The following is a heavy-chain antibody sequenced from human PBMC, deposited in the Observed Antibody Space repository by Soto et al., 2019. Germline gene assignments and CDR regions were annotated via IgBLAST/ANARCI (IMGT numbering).Heavy chain of an antibody. V-gene: IGHV3-23*01. Sequence: EVQLLESGGGLVQPGGSLRLSCAASGFTFSSYSMSWVRQAPGKGLEWVSGFRTSGDGGTTYYADSVKGRFTISRDNSKTMLFLQMNSLRAEDTAIYYCAKKVNSGPGGQYFDYWGQGTLVTVSS. D-gene: IGHD3-10*01. CDR1: GFTFSSYS. CDR3: AKKVNSGPGGQYFDY. CDR2: FRTSGDGGTT. J-gene: IGHJ4*02.